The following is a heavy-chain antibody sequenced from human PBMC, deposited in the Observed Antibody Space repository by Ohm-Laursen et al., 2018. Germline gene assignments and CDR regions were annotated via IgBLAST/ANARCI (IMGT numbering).Heavy chain of an antibody. D-gene: IGHD2-21*02. CDR3: AGGAYCGGDCQNDAFDI. V-gene: IGHV4-59*07. Sequence: SDTLSLTCTVSGGSIGLYYWNWIRQSPGKGLEWIGDIHDSGRTNYNPSLKRRVTISADTSKNQFSLRLSSVSAADTALYYCAGGAYCGGDCQNDAFDIWGQGTMVTVSS. CDR1: GGSIGLYY. J-gene: IGHJ3*02. CDR2: IHDSGRT.